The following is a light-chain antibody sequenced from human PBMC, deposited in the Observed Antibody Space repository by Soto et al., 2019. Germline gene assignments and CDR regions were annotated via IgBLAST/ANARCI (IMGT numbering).Light chain of an antibody. V-gene: IGLV2-14*01. CDR3: SSYTSSYTLI. Sequence: QSVLTQPASVSGSPGQSITISCTGTSSDVGGFNYVSWYQHHPGKAPKLMVYEVINRPSGVSNRFSGSKSGNTASLTISGLQAEEEADYYCSSYTSSYTLIFGGGTKVTVL. CDR1: SSDVGGFNY. J-gene: IGLJ2*01. CDR2: EVI.